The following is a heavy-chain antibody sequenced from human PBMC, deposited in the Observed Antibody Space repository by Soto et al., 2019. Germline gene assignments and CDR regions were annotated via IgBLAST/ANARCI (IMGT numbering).Heavy chain of an antibody. V-gene: IGHV3-11*01. CDR3: ARVRGQLSSGYDNFDY. CDR1: GFTFSDYY. Sequence: GGSLRLSCAASGFTFSDYYMSWIRQAPGKGLEWVSYISSSGSTIYYADSVKGRFTISRDNAKNSLYLQMNSLRAEDTAVYYCARVRGQLSSGYDNFDYWGQGTLVTVSS. CDR2: ISSSGSTI. D-gene: IGHD3-22*01. J-gene: IGHJ4*02.